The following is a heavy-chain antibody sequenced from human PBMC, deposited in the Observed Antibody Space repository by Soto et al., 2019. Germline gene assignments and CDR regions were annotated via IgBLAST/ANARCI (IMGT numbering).Heavy chain of an antibody. D-gene: IGHD4-17*01. J-gene: IGHJ5*02. V-gene: IGHV3-48*01. Sequence: EVQLVESGGGLVQPGGSLRLSCAASGFTFSSYSMNWVRQAPGKGLEWVSYISSSSSTIYYADSVKGRFTISRDNAKNSLYLQMNSLRAEDTAVYYCARADGDYDHMRSYNWFDPWGQGTLVTVSS. CDR3: ARADGDYDHMRSYNWFDP. CDR1: GFTFSSYS. CDR2: ISSSSSTI.